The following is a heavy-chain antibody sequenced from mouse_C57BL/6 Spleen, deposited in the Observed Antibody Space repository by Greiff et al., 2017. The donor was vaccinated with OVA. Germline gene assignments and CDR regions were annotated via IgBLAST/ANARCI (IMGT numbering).Heavy chain of an antibody. Sequence: QVQLQQSGAELVKPGASVKLSCKASGYTFTEYTIHWVKQRSGQGLEWIGWFYPGSGSLKYNEKFKDKATLTADKSSSTVYMELSRLTSEASAFDFCARHEDRLRRGVLDYWGQGTTLTVSS. V-gene: IGHV1-62-2*01. CDR3: ARHEDRLRRGVLDY. CDR2: FYPGSGSL. J-gene: IGHJ2*01. CDR1: GYTFTEYT. D-gene: IGHD2-4*01.